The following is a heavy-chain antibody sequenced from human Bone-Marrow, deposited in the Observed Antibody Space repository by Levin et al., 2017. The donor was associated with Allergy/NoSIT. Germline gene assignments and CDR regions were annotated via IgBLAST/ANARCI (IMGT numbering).Heavy chain of an antibody. CDR2: ISTTGTST. V-gene: IGHV3-11*01. CDR1: GFTFGDYY. Sequence: GESLKISCAASGFTFGDYYMAWIRQAPGKGLESILYISTTGTSTYIADSVKGRFTISRDNAKNSLYLQMNDLRAEDTAVYYCAREREVRLGPPFQYWGRGTLVTVSS. CDR3: AREREVRLGPPFQY. J-gene: IGHJ4*02. D-gene: IGHD3-16*01.